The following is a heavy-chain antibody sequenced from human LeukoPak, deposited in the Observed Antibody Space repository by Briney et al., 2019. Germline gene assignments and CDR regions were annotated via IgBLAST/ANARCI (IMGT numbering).Heavy chain of an antibody. CDR3: ARTLPYFGCDYFDY. CDR2: IWYDGSNK. V-gene: IGHV3-33*01. J-gene: IGHJ4*02. D-gene: IGHD3-9*01. CDR1: GFTFSSYG. Sequence: GGSLRLSCAASGFTFSSYGMHWVRQAPGKGLEWVAVIWYDGSNKYYADSVKGRFTISRDNAKNSLYLQMNSLRAEDTAVYYCARTLPYFGCDYFDYWGQGTLVTVSS.